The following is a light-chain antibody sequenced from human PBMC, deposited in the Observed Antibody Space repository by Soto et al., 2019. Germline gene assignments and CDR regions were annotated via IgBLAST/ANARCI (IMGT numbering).Light chain of an antibody. CDR3: QQSFT. Sequence: DIQMTQSPSTLSASVGDRVTITCRASQSISSWLAWYQQKPGKAPKLLIYKASSLESGVPPRFSGSGSGTEFTLTISSLQPEDFATYYCQQSFTFGPGTKVDIK. V-gene: IGKV1-5*03. J-gene: IGKJ3*01. CDR1: QSISSW. CDR2: KAS.